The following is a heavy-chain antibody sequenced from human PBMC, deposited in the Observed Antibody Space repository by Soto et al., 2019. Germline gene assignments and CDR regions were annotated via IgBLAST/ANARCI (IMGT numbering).Heavy chain of an antibody. CDR1: GYTFTSYA. J-gene: IGHJ4*02. D-gene: IGHD6-19*01. CDR3: ASRYSSGWYVH. Sequence: ASVKVSCKASGYTFTSYAMHWVRQAPGQRLEWMGWINAGNGNTKYSRKFQGRVTITRDTSASTAYMELSSLRSEDTAVYYCASRYSSGWYVHWGQGTLVTVSS. V-gene: IGHV1-3*01. CDR2: INAGNGNT.